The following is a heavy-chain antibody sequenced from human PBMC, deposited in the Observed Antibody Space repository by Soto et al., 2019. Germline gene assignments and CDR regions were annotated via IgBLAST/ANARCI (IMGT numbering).Heavy chain of an antibody. D-gene: IGHD6-6*01. J-gene: IGHJ6*02. CDR3: ASPEYSSSVAYYFYGMDV. CDR2: IIPIFGTA. CDR1: GGTFSSYA. V-gene: IGHV1-69*12. Sequence: QVQLVQSGAEVKKPGSSVKVSCKASGGTFSSYAISWVRQAPGQGLEWMGGIIPIFGTANYAQKFQGRVTITADESTRTAYMELSSLRSEDTAVYYCASPEYSSSVAYYFYGMDVWGQGTTVTVPS.